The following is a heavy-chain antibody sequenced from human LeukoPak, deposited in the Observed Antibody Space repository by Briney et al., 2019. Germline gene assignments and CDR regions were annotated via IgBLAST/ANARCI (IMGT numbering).Heavy chain of an antibody. D-gene: IGHD5-18*01. Sequence: GGSLRLSCAASGFTLSGYWMSWVRQAPGKGLEWVANIKPDGSEKYYVDSVKGRFTISRDNAKNSLYLQMNGLRAEGTAVYYCARDRIQLWSHDYWGQGTLVTVSS. CDR3: ARDRIQLWSHDY. J-gene: IGHJ4*02. CDR2: IKPDGSEK. CDR1: GFTLSGYW. V-gene: IGHV3-7*04.